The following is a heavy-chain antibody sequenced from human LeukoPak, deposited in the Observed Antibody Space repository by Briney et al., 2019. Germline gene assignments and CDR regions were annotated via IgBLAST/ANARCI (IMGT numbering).Heavy chain of an antibody. J-gene: IGHJ4*02. CDR2: ISSSSSYI. Sequence: GGSLRLSCAASGFTFSSYSMNWVRQAPGKGLEWVSSISSSSSYIYYADSVKGRFTISRDNAKNSLYLQMNSLRAEDTAVYYCARDGPMVTGTFDYWGQGTLVTVSS. D-gene: IGHD1-20*01. CDR3: ARDGPMVTGTFDY. V-gene: IGHV3-21*01. CDR1: GFTFSSYS.